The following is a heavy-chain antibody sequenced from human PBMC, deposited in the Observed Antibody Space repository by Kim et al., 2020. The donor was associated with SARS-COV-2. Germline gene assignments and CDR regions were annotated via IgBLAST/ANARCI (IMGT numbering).Heavy chain of an antibody. CDR3: TSSGGYNGNWYAY. CDR1: GFTFGDYA. D-gene: IGHD1-7*01. J-gene: IGHJ4*02. CDR2: IRSNAYGGTT. V-gene: IGHV3-49*04. Sequence: GGSLRLSCTASGFTFGDYALSWVRQAPGKGLERVGFIRSNAYGGTTEYAASVKGRFTISRDDSKSIAYLQMNSLKTEDTAVYSCTSSGGYNGNWYAYWGQGALVTVSS.